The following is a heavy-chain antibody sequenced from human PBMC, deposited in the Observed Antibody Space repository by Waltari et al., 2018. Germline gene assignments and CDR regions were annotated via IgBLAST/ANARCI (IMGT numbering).Heavy chain of an antibody. V-gene: IGHV3-7*01. D-gene: IGHD2-8*01. J-gene: IGHJ4*02. CDR3: ARGDGYCISGVCKRWIDV. CDR2: IHKDGSEK. CDR1: GFTFTDDW. Sequence: EVHLVESGGGLVQPGGSLRLSCAASGFTFTDDWMSWVRQASGKGPEWVANIHKDGSEKNYVDYVKGRFTISRDTSKNTLFLQMNTLRSEDSGVYYCARGDGYCISGVCKRWIDVWGQGILVTVSS.